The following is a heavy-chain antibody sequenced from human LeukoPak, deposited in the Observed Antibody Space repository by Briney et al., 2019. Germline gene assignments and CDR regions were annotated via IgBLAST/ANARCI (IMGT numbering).Heavy chain of an antibody. CDR2: IKEDGTET. J-gene: IGHJ4*02. D-gene: IGHD3-10*01. CDR3: ARDGYYYGSGSYFGYFDY. V-gene: IGHV3-7*01. Sequence: PGGSLRLSCAASGFMFSSNWMSWVRLAPGKGLEWVANIKEDGTETYYVDSVKGRFTFSRDNSKNTLYLQMNSLRAEDTAMYYCARDGYYYGSGSYFGYFDYWGQGTLVTVSS. CDR1: GFMFSSNW.